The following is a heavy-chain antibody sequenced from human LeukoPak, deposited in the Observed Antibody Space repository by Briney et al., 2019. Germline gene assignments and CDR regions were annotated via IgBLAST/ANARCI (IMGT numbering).Heavy chain of an antibody. CDR1: GYTFTKYG. J-gene: IGHJ4*02. V-gene: IGHV1-18*01. Sequence: ASVKVSCKASGYTFTKYGITWVRQAPGQGLEWMGWISTYNGNTNYAQKLQGRVTMTTDTSTSTAYMELRSLISGVTAVFYCARVAPTYYDFWSGYYYFDYWGQGTLVTVSS. CDR3: ARVAPTYYDFWSGYYYFDY. CDR2: ISTYNGNT. D-gene: IGHD3-3*01.